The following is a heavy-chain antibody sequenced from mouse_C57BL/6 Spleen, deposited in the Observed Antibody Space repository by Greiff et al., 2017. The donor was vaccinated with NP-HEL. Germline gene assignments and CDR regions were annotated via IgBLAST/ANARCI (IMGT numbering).Heavy chain of an antibody. D-gene: IGHD2-4*01. V-gene: IGHV1-42*01. Sequence: VQLQQSGPELVKPGASVKISCKASGYSFTGYYMNWVKQSPEKSLEWIGEINPSTGGTTYNQKFKAKATLTVDKSSSTAYMQLKSLTSEDSAVYYCARNDYEAFYAMDYWGQGTSVTVSS. CDR1: GYSFTGYY. CDR3: ARNDYEAFYAMDY. J-gene: IGHJ4*01. CDR2: INPSTGGT.